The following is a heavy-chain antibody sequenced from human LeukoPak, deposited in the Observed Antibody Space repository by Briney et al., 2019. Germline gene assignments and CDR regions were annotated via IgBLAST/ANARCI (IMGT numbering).Heavy chain of an antibody. CDR2: IYPGDSDT. CDR1: GYSFTSYW. CDR3: ARRSIAARPGYNWFDP. D-gene: IGHD6-6*01. J-gene: IGHJ5*02. Sequence: GESLKISCKGSGYSFTSYWIGWVRQMPGKGLEWMGIIYPGDSDTRYSPSFQGQFTISADKSISTAYLQWSSLKASDTAMYYCARRSIAARPGYNWFDPWGQGTLVTVSS. V-gene: IGHV5-51*01.